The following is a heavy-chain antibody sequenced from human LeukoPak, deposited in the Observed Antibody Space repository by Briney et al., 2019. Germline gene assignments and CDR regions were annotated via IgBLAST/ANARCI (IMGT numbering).Heavy chain of an antibody. V-gene: IGHV4-59*01. Sequence: SETLSLTCTVSGGSFNSYYWSWIRQPPGKGLEWIGYIYYSGSTNYNPSLKSRVTISIDMSKNQFSLKLRSVTAADTAVYYCARGATKNYFDCWVQGTLVTVSS. J-gene: IGHJ4*02. CDR2: IYYSGST. CDR3: ARGATKNYFDC. CDR1: GGSFNSYY.